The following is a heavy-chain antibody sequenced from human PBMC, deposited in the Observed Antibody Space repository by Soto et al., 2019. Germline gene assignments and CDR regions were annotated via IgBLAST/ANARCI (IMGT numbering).Heavy chain of an antibody. CDR2: IWYDGSNK. CDR1: GFTFSNFG. J-gene: IGHJ6*02. Sequence: QVQLVESGGGVVQPGRSLRLSCAASGFTFSNFGMHWVRQAPGKGLEWVAVIWYDGSNKYYADSVKGRFTISRDNSKNTLYLQMNSLRAEDTAVYYYARDVYGMDVWGQGTTVTVSS. V-gene: IGHV3-33*01. CDR3: ARDVYGMDV.